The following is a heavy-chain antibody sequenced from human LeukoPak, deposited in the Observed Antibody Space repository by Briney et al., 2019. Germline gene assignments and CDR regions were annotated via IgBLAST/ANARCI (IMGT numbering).Heavy chain of an antibody. Sequence: SETLSLTCTVSGGSISGSHWSWIRQPPGKGLEWIGYIYYNGNTDYNPSLRSRLTMSVDTSKNQFSLKLTSVTAADTALYYCAKGGWSLDIWGQGTMVTVSS. CDR2: IYYNGNT. CDR1: GGSISGSH. D-gene: IGHD6-19*01. V-gene: IGHV4-59*03. CDR3: AKGGWSLDI. J-gene: IGHJ3*02.